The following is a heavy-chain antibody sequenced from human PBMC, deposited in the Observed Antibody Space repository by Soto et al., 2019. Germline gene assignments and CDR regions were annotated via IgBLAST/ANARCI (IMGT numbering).Heavy chain of an antibody. V-gene: IGHV3-30-3*01. CDR1: GFTFSSYA. CDR2: ISYDGSNK. D-gene: IGHD6-19*01. J-gene: IGHJ4*02. CDR3: ARDSKRGQWLSEGPLAY. Sequence: GGSLRLSCAASGFTFSSYAMHWVRQAPGKGLEWVAVISYDGSNKYYADSVKGRFTISRDNSKNTLYLQMNSLRAEDTAVYYCARDSKRGQWLSEGPLAYWGQGTLVTVSS.